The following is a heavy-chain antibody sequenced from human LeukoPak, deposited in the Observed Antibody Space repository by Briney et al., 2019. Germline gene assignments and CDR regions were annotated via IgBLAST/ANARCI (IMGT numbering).Heavy chain of an antibody. V-gene: IGHV3-33*01. Sequence: PGRSLRLSCAASGFPLSIFGMHWVRQAPGKGLEWVAVVWHDDNQKYYADSVKGRFTISKDNSKNTVYLQMNSLRAEDTATYYCARDGSTYTINFYQALDVWGQGTMVTVSS. CDR3: ARDGSTYTINFYQALDV. CDR2: VWHDDNQK. J-gene: IGHJ3*01. D-gene: IGHD1-26*01. CDR1: GFPLSIFG.